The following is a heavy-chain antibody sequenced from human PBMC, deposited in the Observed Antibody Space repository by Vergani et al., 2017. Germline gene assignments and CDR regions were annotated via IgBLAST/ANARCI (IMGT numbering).Heavy chain of an antibody. D-gene: IGHD3-9*01. CDR3: ATVSGYYDILTGYHPFDY. CDR1: GYTLTELS. CDR2: FDPEDGET. J-gene: IGHJ4*02. Sequence: QVQLVQSGAEVKKPGASVKVSCKVSGYTLTELSMHWVRQAPGKGLEWMGGFDPEDGETIYSQKFQGRVTMTEDTSTDTAYMELSSLRSEDTAVYYCATVSGYYDILTGYHPFDYWGQGTLVTVSS. V-gene: IGHV1-24*01.